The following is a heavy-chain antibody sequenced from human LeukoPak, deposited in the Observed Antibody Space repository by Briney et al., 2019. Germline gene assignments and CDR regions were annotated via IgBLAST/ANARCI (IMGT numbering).Heavy chain of an antibody. J-gene: IGHJ4*02. D-gene: IGHD4-23*01. V-gene: IGHV3-7*01. CDR3: ARRLVGTPDYFDY. Sequence: GGSLRLSCAASGFTFSSYWMSWARQAPGKGLEWVANINQDGSEKYYVDSVKGRFTISRDNAKNSLYLQMNSLRAEDTAVYYCARRLVGTPDYFDYWGQGTLVTVSS. CDR1: GFTFSSYW. CDR2: INQDGSEK.